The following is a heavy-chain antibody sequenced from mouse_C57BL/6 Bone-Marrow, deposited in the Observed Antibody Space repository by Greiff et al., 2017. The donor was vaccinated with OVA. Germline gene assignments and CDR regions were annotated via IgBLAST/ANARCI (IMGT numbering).Heavy chain of an antibody. J-gene: IGHJ2*01. Sequence: VQLQQSGPVLVKPGASVKMSCKASGYTFTDYYMNWVKQSHGKSLEWIGVINPYNGGTGYNQKLKGKATLTVDKSSSTADMELNSLSSEDSAVYYCARSLLGFFDYWGQGTTLTVSS. CDR1: GYTFTDYY. CDR2: INPYNGGT. D-gene: IGHD4-1*01. CDR3: ARSLLGFFDY. V-gene: IGHV1-19*01.